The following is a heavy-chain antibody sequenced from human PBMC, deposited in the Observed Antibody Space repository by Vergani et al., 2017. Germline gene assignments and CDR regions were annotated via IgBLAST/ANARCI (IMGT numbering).Heavy chain of an antibody. CDR3: ARTAPRQWFGELLPSDY. CDR2: IWYDGSNK. V-gene: IGHV3-33*01. CDR1: GFTFSSYG. J-gene: IGHJ4*02. D-gene: IGHD3-10*01. Sequence: QVQLVESGGGVVQPGRSLRLSCAASGFTFSSYGMHWVRQAPGKGLEWVAVIWYDGSNKYYADSVKGRFTISRDNSKNTLYLQMNSLRAEDTAVYYCARTAPRQWFGELLPSDYWGQGTLVTGSS.